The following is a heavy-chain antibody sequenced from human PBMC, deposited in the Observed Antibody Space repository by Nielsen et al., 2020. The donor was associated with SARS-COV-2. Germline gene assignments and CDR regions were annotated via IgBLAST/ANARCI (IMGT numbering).Heavy chain of an antibody. Sequence: SETLSLTCTVSGYPISSGYYWAWIRQTPGKGLEWIGSIFHGRNPYYNPSLKSRVTISIDTSKNQISLSLNSVTAADTAVYYCARDTPYDTSGNPVDYWGRGTLVTVSS. CDR1: GYPISSGYY. D-gene: IGHD3-22*01. CDR3: ARDTPYDTSGNPVDY. CDR2: IFHGRNP. V-gene: IGHV4-38-2*02. J-gene: IGHJ4*02.